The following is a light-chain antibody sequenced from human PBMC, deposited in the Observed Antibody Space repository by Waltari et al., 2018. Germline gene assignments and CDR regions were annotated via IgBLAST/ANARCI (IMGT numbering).Light chain of an antibody. CDR3: SSYTTSSAPGV. CDR1: DSVLCASAS. Sequence: QSALTQPASVSGPPGQSITISCSGTDSVLCASASVSWYQQHPGKAPHLIIYEVSNRPSGISNRFSASKSGNTASLTISGLQAEDEADYYCSSYTTSSAPGVFGTGTRVTVL. CDR2: EVS. V-gene: IGLV2-14*01. J-gene: IGLJ1*01.